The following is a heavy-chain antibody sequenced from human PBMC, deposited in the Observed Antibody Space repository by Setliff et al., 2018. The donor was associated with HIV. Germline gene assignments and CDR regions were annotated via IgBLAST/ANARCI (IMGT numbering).Heavy chain of an antibody. Sequence: PGGSLRLSCAASGFTFSTYAMNWVRQTPGKGLEWIGSIYYSGSTYYNPSLKSRVTISVVTSKSHFSLKMTSVTAADTAIYYCARGALSLTMTKLLSFFGSWGQGTQVTVSS. D-gene: IGHD3-22*01. CDR1: GFTFSTYA. CDR3: ARGALSLTMTKLLSFFGS. V-gene: IGHV4-39*02. CDR2: IYYSGST. J-gene: IGHJ4*02.